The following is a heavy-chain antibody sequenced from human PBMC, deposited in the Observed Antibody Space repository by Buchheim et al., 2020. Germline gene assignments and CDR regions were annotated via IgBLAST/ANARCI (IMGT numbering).Heavy chain of an antibody. CDR1: GFTFSSYW. J-gene: IGHJ5*02. D-gene: IGHD6-19*01. Sequence: EVQLVESGGGLVQPGGSLRLSCAASGFTFSSYWMSWVRQAPGKGLEWVANIKQDGSEKYYVDSVKGRSNISRDNAKNSLYLQMSSLRAEDTAVYYCAREQVIAVAGTGVNWFDPWGQGTL. V-gene: IGHV3-7*01. CDR2: IKQDGSEK. CDR3: AREQVIAVAGTGVNWFDP.